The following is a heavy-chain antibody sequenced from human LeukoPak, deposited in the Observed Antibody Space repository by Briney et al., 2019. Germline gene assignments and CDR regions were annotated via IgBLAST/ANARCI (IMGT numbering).Heavy chain of an antibody. D-gene: IGHD2-21*02. J-gene: IGHJ5*02. CDR3: ARDCGGDYYQLPNWFDP. V-gene: IGHV1-18*01. CDR1: GYTFNSFG. CDR2: ISAYNGNT. Sequence: ASVKVSCTASGYTFNSFGINWVRQAPGQGLEWMGWISAYNGNTKYAQQFQGRVTMTTDRSTSTVYMELRSLRSDDTATYYCARDCGGDYYQLPNWFDPWGQGTLVTVSS.